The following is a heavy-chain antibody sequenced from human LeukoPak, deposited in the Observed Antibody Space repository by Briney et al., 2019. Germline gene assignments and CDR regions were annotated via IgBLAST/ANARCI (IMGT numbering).Heavy chain of an antibody. CDR3: AKGSCSSTSCQGDFDY. Sequence: SETLSLTCTVSGGSISSYYWSWIRQPPGKGLEWIGYIYYSGSTNYNPSLKSRVTISVDTSKNQFSLKLSSVTAADTAVYYCAKGSCSSTSCQGDFDYWGQGTLVTVSS. V-gene: IGHV4-59*01. CDR1: GGSISSYY. CDR2: IYYSGST. J-gene: IGHJ4*02. D-gene: IGHD2-2*01.